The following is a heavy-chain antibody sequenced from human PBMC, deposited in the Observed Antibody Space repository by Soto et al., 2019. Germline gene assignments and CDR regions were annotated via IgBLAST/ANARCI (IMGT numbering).Heavy chain of an antibody. CDR1: GGSISSYY. CDR2: IYYSGST. D-gene: IGHD3-10*01. J-gene: IGHJ6*03. V-gene: IGHV4-59*12. CDR3: ARTLKVPSVTDYYYYMDV. Sequence: PSETLSLTCTVSGGSISSYYWSWIRQPPGKGPEWIGYIYYSGSTNSNPSLKSRVTISVDTSKNQFSLKLSSVTAADTAAYYCARTLKVPSVTDYYYYMDVWGKGTTVTVSS.